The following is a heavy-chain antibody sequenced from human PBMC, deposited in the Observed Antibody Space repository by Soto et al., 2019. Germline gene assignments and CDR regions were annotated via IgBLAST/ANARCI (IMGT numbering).Heavy chain of an antibody. D-gene: IGHD3-16*01. J-gene: IGHJ6*01. CDR2: IIWDGGST. CDR3: AKDGWGLGTLLSYGMEV. V-gene: IGHV3-43D*04. Sequence: GSLRLSCASSVCTFDDYAMHCVRESPSKCLEWVSLIIWDGGSTYYADSVKGRFTISRDHSKNSLYLQMNSLRDEDLALYYCAKDGWGLGTLLSYGMEVWEQVTRVIVS. CDR1: VCTFDDYA.